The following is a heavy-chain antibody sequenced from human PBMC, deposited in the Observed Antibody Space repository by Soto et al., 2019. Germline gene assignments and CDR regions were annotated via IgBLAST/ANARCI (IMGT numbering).Heavy chain of an antibody. CDR2: INNGGGT. D-gene: IGHD6-19*01. J-gene: IGHJ4*02. Sequence: QVHLVQSGAEVTKPGASVKVSCKASQYTFTNYYLHWVRQAPGQRPEWMGWINNGGGTIYAQKFQGRLTMTRDTSITTAYRELSRLTSDDTGFYCCATSSDWSRLLAYWGQGTLVTVSS. CDR3: ATSSDWSRLLAY. CDR1: QYTFTNYY. V-gene: IGHV1-2*02.